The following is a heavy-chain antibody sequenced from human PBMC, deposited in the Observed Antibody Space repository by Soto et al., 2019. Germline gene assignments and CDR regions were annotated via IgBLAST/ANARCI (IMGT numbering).Heavy chain of an antibody. Sequence: QLQLQESGPGLVRPSETLSLTCTVSGGSLSSSTKYWGWIRQPPGKGLAWIASVYYGGSTYYNPSLKSRATISLDTSMNQFSLRLDSVTAADTAVYYCATRPWSGSYWGYWGQGTLVTVSS. CDR3: ATRPWSGSYWGY. CDR2: VYYGGST. J-gene: IGHJ4*02. CDR1: GGSLSSSTKY. V-gene: IGHV4-39*01. D-gene: IGHD1-26*01.